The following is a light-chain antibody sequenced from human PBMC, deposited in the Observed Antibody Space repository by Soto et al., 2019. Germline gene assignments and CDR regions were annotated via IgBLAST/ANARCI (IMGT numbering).Light chain of an antibody. V-gene: IGKV1-5*03. Sequence: DIPMTQSPSTLSASVGDRVTITCRASQSLSSWLAWYQQKPGKAPKLLIYKASSLESEVPSRFSGSGSGTEFTLTISSLQPDDFATYYCQHQWTFGQGTKVEIK. CDR2: KAS. CDR3: QHQWT. J-gene: IGKJ1*01. CDR1: QSLSSW.